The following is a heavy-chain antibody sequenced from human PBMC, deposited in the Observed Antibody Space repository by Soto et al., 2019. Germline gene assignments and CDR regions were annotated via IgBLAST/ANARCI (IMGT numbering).Heavy chain of an antibody. V-gene: IGHV3-53*04. CDR2: IYSGGST. CDR3: ARGESYYDILTGYYNSPQDAFDI. J-gene: IGHJ3*02. Sequence: PGGSLRLSCAASGFTVSSNYMSWVRQAPGKGLEWVSVIYSGGSTYYADSVKGRFTISRHNSKNTLYLQMNSLRAEDTAVYYCARGESYYDILTGYYNSPQDAFDIWVQGTMVTVSS. CDR1: GFTVSSNY. D-gene: IGHD3-9*01.